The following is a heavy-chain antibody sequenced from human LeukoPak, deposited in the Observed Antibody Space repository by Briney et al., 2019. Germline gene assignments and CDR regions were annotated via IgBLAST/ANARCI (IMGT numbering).Heavy chain of an antibody. CDR3: ARTRYFPD. J-gene: IGHJ4*02. V-gene: IGHV3-21*01. D-gene: IGHD3-9*01. CDR2: ISSSSSYI. CDR1: GFTFSSYS. Sequence: GGSLRLSCAASGFTFSSYSMNWVRQAPGKGLEWVSSISSSSSYIYYAGSLKGRPTISRHNAKNSLYLQMNSLRAEDTAVYYCARTRYFPDWGQGTLVTVSS.